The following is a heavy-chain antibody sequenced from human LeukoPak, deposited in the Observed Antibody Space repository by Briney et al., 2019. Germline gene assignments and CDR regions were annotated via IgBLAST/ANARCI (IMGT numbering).Heavy chain of an antibody. CDR3: ARGGRGADLTGYPKTPPYYFDY. J-gene: IGHJ4*02. D-gene: IGHD3-9*01. Sequence: SGTLSLTCAVSGGSISSSNWWSWVRQPPGKGLEWIGEIYHSGSTNYNPSLKSRVTISVDTSKNQFSLKLSSVTAADTAVYYCARGGRGADLTGYPKTPPYYFDYWGQGTLVTVSS. CDR1: GGSISSSNW. V-gene: IGHV4-4*02. CDR2: IYHSGST.